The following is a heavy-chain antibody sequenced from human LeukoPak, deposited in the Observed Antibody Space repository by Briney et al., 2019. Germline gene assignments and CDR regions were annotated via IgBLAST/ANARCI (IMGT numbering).Heavy chain of an antibody. J-gene: IGHJ4*02. CDR3: ARSITMIGFDY. Sequence: SQTLSLTCAVSGGSISSGGYSWSWIRQPPGKGLEWIGYIYHSGSTYYNPSLKSRVTISADRSKNQFSLKLSSVTAADTAVYYCARSITMIGFDYWGQGTLVTVSS. D-gene: IGHD3-10*02. CDR2: IYHSGST. CDR1: GGSISSGGYS. V-gene: IGHV4-30-2*01.